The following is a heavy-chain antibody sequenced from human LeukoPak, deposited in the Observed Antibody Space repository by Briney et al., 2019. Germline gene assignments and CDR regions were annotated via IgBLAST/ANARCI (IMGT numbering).Heavy chain of an antibody. V-gene: IGHV3-11*01. CDR1: GFTFSDYY. J-gene: IGHJ5*02. D-gene: IGHD2-15*01. CDR3: ARDGGYCSGGSCYPHNWFDP. Sequence: GGSLRLSCAASGFTFSDYYMGWIRQAPGKGLEWVSYISSSGSTIYYADSVKGRFTISRDSAKNSLYLKMNRLGAEDTAVYYCARDGGYCSGGSCYPHNWFDPWGQGTLVTVSS. CDR2: ISSSGSTI.